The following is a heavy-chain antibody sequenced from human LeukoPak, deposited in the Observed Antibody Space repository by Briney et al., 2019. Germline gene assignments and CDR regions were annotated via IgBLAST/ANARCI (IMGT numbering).Heavy chain of an antibody. CDR1: GFTFSSNA. CDR2: ISGSGGST. J-gene: IGHJ5*01. D-gene: IGHD6-19*01. V-gene: IGHV3-23*01. CDR3: ARDAGSAWISWFDS. Sequence: GGSLRLSCAASGFTFSSNAMSWVRQAPGKGLEWVSAISGSGGSTYYADSVKGRFTISRDNSKGTVNLQMNSLTSEDTAVYYCARDAGSAWISWFDSWGQGSLVAVSS.